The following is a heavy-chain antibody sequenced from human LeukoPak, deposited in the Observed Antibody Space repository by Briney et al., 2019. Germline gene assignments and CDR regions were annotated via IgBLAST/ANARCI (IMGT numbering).Heavy chain of an antibody. CDR1: GGSISSYY. V-gene: IGHV4-59*08. Sequence: SETLSLTCTVSGGSISSYYWSWIRQPPGKGLEWIGYIYYSGSTNYNPSLKSRVTMSVDTSKNQFSLKLSSVTAADTAVYYCAKLGEAFPGSGGNWFDPWGQGTLVTVSS. CDR3: AKLGEAFPGSGGNWFDP. J-gene: IGHJ5*02. CDR2: IYYSGST. D-gene: IGHD3-10*01.